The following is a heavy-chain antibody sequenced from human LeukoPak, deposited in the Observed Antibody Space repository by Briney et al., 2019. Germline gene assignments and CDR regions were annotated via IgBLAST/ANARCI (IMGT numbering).Heavy chain of an antibody. CDR2: IYHSGST. CDR3: ARGLVFKIWDRYFDY. Sequence: SSETLSLTCAVSGGSFTNNNWWTWVRQPPGKGLEWIGEIYHSGSTNYNPSLKRRVSTSIDKSKIQFSLRLSSVTAADTAVYYCARGLVFKIWDRYFDYWGQGALVTVSS. D-gene: IGHD3-16*01. J-gene: IGHJ4*02. CDR1: GGSFTNNNW. V-gene: IGHV4-4*02.